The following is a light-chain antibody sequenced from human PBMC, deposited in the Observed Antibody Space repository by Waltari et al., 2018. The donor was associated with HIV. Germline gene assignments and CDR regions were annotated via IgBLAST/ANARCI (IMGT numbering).Light chain of an antibody. V-gene: IGKV1-NL1*01. CDR1: QDISNS. J-gene: IGKJ4*01. CDR2: GAF. CDR3: QQYYGVPLT. Sequence: DIHMTQSPSSLSASIGDTVSIPCRAGQDISNSVSWFQQQPGKVPKLLVHGAFILQRGVPSRFSGSGSGTHYTLPISGLQAEDFATYFCQQYYGVPLTFGGGTRVDI.